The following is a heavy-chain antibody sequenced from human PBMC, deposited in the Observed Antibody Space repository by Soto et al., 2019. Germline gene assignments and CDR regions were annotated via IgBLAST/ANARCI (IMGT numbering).Heavy chain of an antibody. CDR3: AKDLYGGDNYYFGMGV. D-gene: IGHD3-16*01. CDR2: ISGSGGRT. CDR1: GFTFSNYA. Sequence: GSLRLSCAASGFTFSNYAMSWVRQAPGKGLEWVSTISGSGGRTYYPASVKGRFTISRDSSRATLYLQMNSLRAEDTAIYYCAKDLYGGDNYYFGMGVWGQGITVTVSS. V-gene: IGHV3-23*01. J-gene: IGHJ6*02.